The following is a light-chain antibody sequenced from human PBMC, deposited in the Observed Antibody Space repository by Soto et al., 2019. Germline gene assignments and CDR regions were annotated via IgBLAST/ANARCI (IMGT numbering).Light chain of an antibody. V-gene: IGLV2-14*01. J-gene: IGLJ3*02. CDR2: DVT. CDR1: SSDVGAYNY. CDR3: SLYTSSSTVV. Sequence: QSVLTQPASVSGSPGQSVTISCSGSSSDVGAYNYVSWYQRHPGKAPKLMIYDVTNRPSGVSNRFSGSKSGNTASLTISGLQAEDEADYFCSLYTSSSTVVFGGGTKLTVL.